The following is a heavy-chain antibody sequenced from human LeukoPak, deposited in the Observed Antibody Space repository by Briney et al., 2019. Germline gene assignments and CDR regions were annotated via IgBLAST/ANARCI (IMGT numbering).Heavy chain of an antibody. J-gene: IGHJ4*02. Sequence: GGSLRLSCAASGFRFSNFAMSWVRQAPGKGLEWVSLIIGSSGDTLYADSVKGRFTISRDISKNRLYLQMNSLRAEDTALYYCAKGAYDYIEMGYFDDWGQGTLVTVSP. CDR1: GFRFSNFA. CDR2: IIGSSGDT. D-gene: IGHD5-12*01. CDR3: AKGAYDYIEMGYFDD. V-gene: IGHV3-23*01.